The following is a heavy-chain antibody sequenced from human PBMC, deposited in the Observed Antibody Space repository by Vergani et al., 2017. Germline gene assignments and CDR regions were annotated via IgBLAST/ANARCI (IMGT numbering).Heavy chain of an antibody. CDR1: GGSISSYY. CDR3: AREVGATLDAFDI. V-gene: IGHV4-59*08. Sequence: QVQLQESGPGLVKPSQTLSLTCTVSGGSISSYYWSWIRQPPGKGLEWIGYIYYSGSTNYNPSLKSRVTISVDTSKNQFSLKLRSVTAADTAVYYCAREVGATLDAFDIWGQGTMVTVSS. CDR2: IYYSGST. D-gene: IGHD1-26*01. J-gene: IGHJ3*02.